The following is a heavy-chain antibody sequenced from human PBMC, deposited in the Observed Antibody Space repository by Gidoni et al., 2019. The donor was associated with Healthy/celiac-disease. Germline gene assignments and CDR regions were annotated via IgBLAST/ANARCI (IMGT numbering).Heavy chain of an antibody. J-gene: IGHJ6*02. CDR3: AFLGSSGWNYYYYYGMDV. CDR1: GFPFSSYA. CDR2: ISGSGGST. Sequence: EVQLLESGGGLVQPGGSLRISCAASGFPFSSYALSWVRQAPGKGLEWVSAISGSGGSTYYADSVKGRFTSSRDNSKNTLYLQMNSLRAEDTAVYYCAFLGSSGWNYYYYYGMDVWGQGTTVTVSS. V-gene: IGHV3-23*01. D-gene: IGHD6-19*01.